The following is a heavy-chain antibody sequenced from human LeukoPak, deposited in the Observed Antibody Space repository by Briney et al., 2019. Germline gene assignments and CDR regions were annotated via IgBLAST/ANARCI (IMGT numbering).Heavy chain of an antibody. Sequence: GGSLRLSCAASGFTFSSYAMSWVRQAPGKGLEWVSAISGSGGSTYYADSVKGRFTISRDNSKNTLYLQMNSLRAEDTAVYYCAKDPWSSSSVSYYYYMDVWGKGTTVTVSS. CDR2: ISGSGGST. J-gene: IGHJ6*03. CDR3: AKDPWSSSSVSYYYYMDV. V-gene: IGHV3-23*01. D-gene: IGHD6-6*01. CDR1: GFTFSSYA.